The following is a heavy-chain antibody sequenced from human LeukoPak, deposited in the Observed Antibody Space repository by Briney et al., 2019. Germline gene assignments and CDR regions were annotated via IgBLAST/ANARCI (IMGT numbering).Heavy chain of an antibody. CDR3: ARDAGSGWSSFDY. Sequence: SQTLSLTCAISGDSVSSNSAAWNWIRQSPSRGLEWLGRTYYRSKWYNDYTVSMKSRITINPDTSKDQFSLQLNSVTPEDTAVYYCARDAGSGWSSFDYWGQGTLVTVSS. V-gene: IGHV6-1*01. J-gene: IGHJ4*02. D-gene: IGHD6-19*01. CDR2: TYYRSKWYN. CDR1: GDSVSSNSAA.